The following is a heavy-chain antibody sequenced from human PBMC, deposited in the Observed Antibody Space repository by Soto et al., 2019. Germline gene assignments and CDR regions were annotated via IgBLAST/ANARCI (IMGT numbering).Heavy chain of an antibody. J-gene: IGHJ4*02. D-gene: IGHD1-20*01. CDR2: INGGNGNT. CDR1: GNTVPNYA. V-gene: IGHV1-3*01. CDR3: ARLPRVAITATNPFHY. Sequence: ASVKVSCKASGNTVPNYAIHWVRQAPGQRLEWMGWINGGNGNTYYSEKFQGRVTFTADESTSTAYMELSSLRSEDTAVYYCARLPRVAITATNPFHYRGQGTLV.